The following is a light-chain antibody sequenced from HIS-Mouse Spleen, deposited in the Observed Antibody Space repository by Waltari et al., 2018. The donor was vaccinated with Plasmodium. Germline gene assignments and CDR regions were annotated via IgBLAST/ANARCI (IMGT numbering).Light chain of an antibody. CDR3: QQYNNWSFT. J-gene: IGKJ3*01. CDR1: QSVSSN. CDR2: GAS. Sequence: EIVMTQSPATLHVSPGERATLSCRASQSVSSNLAWYQHKPSQAPRLRIYGASTRATGIPARFSGSGSGTEFTLTISSLQSEDFAVYYCQQYNNWSFTFGPGTKVDIK. V-gene: IGKV3-15*01.